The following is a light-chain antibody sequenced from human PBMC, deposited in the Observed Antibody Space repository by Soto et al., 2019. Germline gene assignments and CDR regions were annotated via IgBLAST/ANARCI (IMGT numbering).Light chain of an antibody. CDR1: QSISSW. V-gene: IGKV1-5*03. CDR3: QQYGNYSPYT. CDR2: KSS. J-gene: IGKJ2*01. Sequence: DIQMTQSPSTLSASVGDRVTITCRASQSISSWLAWYQQKPGKAPNLLIYKSSNLESGVPSRFSGSGSGTEFTLTINSLQPDDFATYYCQQYGNYSPYTFGQGTKLEIK.